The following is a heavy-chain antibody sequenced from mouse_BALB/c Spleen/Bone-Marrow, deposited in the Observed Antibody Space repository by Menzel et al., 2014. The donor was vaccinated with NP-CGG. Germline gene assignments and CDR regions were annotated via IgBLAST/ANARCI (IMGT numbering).Heavy chain of an antibody. D-gene: IGHD1-3*01. CDR1: GYTFTDYH. V-gene: IGHV1-19*01. CDR2: VNPYNGGT. J-gene: IGHJ2*01. Sequence: EVQLQQSGPELVKPGASVKMSCKASGYTFTDYHMDWVKQSHGESFEWIGRVNPYNGGTGYNQKFKGKATLTVDKSSSTAYMELNSLTSEDSAVYYCARKRDNLYYFDYWGQGTTLTVSS. CDR3: ARKRDNLYYFDY.